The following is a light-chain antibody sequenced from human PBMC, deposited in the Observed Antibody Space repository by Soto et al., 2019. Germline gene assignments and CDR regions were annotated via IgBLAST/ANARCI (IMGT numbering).Light chain of an antibody. Sequence: EIVLTQSPATLSLSPGERATLSCRASQSVSTYLSWYHQKPGQAPRLLIYDASNRATGIPAKFSGSGSGTDFTLTISCLEPEDFAVYYWQQRSNWPPITFGEGTRLEIK. V-gene: IGKV3-11*01. CDR3: QQRSNWPPIT. CDR2: DAS. CDR1: QSVSTY. J-gene: IGKJ5*01.